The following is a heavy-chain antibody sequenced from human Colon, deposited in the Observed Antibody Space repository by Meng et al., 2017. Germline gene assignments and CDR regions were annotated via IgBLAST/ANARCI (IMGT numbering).Heavy chain of an antibody. J-gene: IGHJ1*01. Sequence: QLQLQESGPGLVKPSGTLSLTCDVYGGSISSSNWWSWVRQPPGKGLEWIGEIFHSGSTNYNPSLKSRVSMSIDKSKNQFSLKLTSVTAADTAVYHCLRGSGGSVWGQGTLVTVSS. D-gene: IGHD3-10*01. CDR1: GGSISSSNW. CDR2: IFHSGST. V-gene: IGHV4-4*02. CDR3: LRGSGGSV.